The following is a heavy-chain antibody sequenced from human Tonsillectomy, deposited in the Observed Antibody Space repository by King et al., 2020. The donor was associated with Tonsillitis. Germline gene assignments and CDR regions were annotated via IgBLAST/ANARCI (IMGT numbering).Heavy chain of an antibody. CDR2: IKSKTDGGTT. CDR3: TTDRVLLWFGELFTYFDY. D-gene: IGHD3-10*01. J-gene: IGHJ4*02. Sequence: VQLVESGGGLVKPGGSLRLSCAASGFTFSNAWMSWVRQAPGKGLEWVGRIKSKTDGGTTDYAAPVKGRFTISRDDSKNTLYLQMNSLKTEDTAVYYCTTDRVLLWFGELFTYFDYWGQGTLVTVSS. V-gene: IGHV3-15*01. CDR1: GFTFSNAW.